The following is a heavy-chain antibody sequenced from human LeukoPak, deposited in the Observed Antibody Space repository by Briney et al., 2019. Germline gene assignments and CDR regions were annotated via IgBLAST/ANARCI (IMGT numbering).Heavy chain of an antibody. V-gene: IGHV1-2*02. CDR1: GYTFTGYY. J-gene: IGHJ4*02. CDR3: ARGPVVLLD. D-gene: IGHD4-23*01. Sequence: GAAVKVSCKASGYTFTGYYIHWVRQAPGRGVEWMGWINPNNGDTNYAQNFQGRVTVTRDTSINTAYLELKSLTSDVPAVSYCARGPVVLLDWGQGTLVTVSS. CDR2: INPNNGDT.